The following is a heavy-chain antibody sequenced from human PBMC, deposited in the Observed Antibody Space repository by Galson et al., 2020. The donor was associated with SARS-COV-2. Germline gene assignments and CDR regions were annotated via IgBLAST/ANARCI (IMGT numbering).Heavy chain of an antibody. CDR3: ARGGRFLVWLLSVNYYYYMDV. CDR2: TYYSGST. Sequence: SETLSLTCTVSGGSISSGDYYWSWIRQPPGQGLEWIGYTYYSGSTYYNPALKSRVTIPADPSKNQFSLKLSSVTAADTAVYYCARGGRFLVWLLSVNYYYYMDVWGKGTTVTVSS. J-gene: IGHJ6*03. V-gene: IGHV4-30-4*01. CDR1: GGSISSGDYY. D-gene: IGHD3-3*01.